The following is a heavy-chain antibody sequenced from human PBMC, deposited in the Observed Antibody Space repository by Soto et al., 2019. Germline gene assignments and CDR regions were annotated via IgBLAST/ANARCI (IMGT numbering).Heavy chain of an antibody. CDR2: IIPIFGTA. V-gene: IGHV1-69*01. J-gene: IGHJ6*02. Sequence: QVQLVQSGAEVKKPGSSVKVSCKASGGTFSSYAISWVRQAPGQGLEWMGGIIPIFGTANYAQKFQGRVTITADESTSTAYIELSSLRSEDTAVYYCASRYYGSGSYYNYYDGMDVWGQGTTVTVSS. D-gene: IGHD3-10*01. CDR1: GGTFSSYA. CDR3: ASRYYGSGSYYNYYDGMDV.